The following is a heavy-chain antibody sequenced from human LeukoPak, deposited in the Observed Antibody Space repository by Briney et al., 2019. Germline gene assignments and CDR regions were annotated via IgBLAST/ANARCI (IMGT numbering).Heavy chain of an antibody. CDR1: GYTFTSYD. D-gene: IGHD2-2*01. J-gene: IGHJ5*02. CDR3: ARPYCSSTSCLGFDP. V-gene: IGHV1-8*01. Sequence: ASVKVSCKASGYTFTSYDISWVRQATGQGLEWMGWMNPNSGNTGYAQKFQGRVTMTRNTSISTAYMELSSLRSEDTAVYYCARPYCSSTSCLGFDPWGQGTLVTVSS. CDR2: MNPNSGNT.